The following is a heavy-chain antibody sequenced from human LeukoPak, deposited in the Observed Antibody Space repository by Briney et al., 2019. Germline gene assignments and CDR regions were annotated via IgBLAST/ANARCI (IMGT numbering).Heavy chain of an antibody. V-gene: IGHV3-73*01. CDR1: GFTFSGSA. CDR3: TRQQQPYYYYYMDV. J-gene: IGHJ6*03. Sequence: GGSLRLSCAASGFTFSGSAMHWVRQASGKGPEWVGRIRSKANSYATAYAASVKGRFTISRDDSKNTAYLQMNSLKTEDTAVYYCTRQQQPYYYYYMDVWGKGTTVTVSS. D-gene: IGHD5-18*01. CDR2: IRSKANSYAT.